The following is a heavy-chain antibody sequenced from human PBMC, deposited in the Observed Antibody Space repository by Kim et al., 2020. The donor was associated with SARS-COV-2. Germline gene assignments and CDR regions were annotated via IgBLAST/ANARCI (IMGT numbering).Heavy chain of an antibody. Sequence: GGSLRLSCATSGFTFKSAWMNWVRQAPGKGLEWLGGIKSKTGGGTQDYAAPVKCSFSISKSDKKNMLYMQINSLKIKATAVYYYTTIGGCELPLGSFDD. D-gene: IGHD1-26*01. J-gene: IGHJ4*03. CDR1: GFTFKSAW. CDR2: IKSKTGGGTQ. V-gene: IGHV3-15*01. CDR3: TTIGGCELPLGSFDD.